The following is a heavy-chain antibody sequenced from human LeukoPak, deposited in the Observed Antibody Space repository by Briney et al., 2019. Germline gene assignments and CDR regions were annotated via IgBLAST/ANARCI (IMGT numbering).Heavy chain of an antibody. Sequence: ASVKVSCEASGYTFTSYYMHWVRQAPGQGLEWMGIINPSGGSTSYAQKFQGRVTMTRDMSTSTVYMELSSLRSEDTAVYYCARGYCTNGVCQYWYLDLWGRGTLVTVSS. V-gene: IGHV1-46*01. J-gene: IGHJ2*01. D-gene: IGHD2-8*01. CDR1: GYTFTSYY. CDR2: INPSGGST. CDR3: ARGYCTNGVCQYWYLDL.